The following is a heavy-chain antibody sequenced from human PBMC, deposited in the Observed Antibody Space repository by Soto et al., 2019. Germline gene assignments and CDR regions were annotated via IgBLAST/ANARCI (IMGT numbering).Heavy chain of an antibody. V-gene: IGHV3-21*01. CDR1: GFTFSSYS. J-gene: IGHJ4*02. D-gene: IGHD5-18*01. CDR2: ISSSSSYI. CDR3: ARDQPGYSYGYGLGY. Sequence: GSLRLSCAASGFTFSSYSMNWVRQAPGKGLEWVSSISSSSSYIYYADSVKGRFTISRDNAKNSLYLQMNSLRAEDTAVYYCARDQPGYSYGYGLGYWGQEPLVTVPP.